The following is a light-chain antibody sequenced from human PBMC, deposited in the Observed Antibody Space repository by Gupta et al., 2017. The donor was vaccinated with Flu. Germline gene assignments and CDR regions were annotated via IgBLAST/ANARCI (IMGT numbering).Light chain of an antibody. CDR2: SNN. V-gene: IGLV1-40*01. Sequence: QSALTQPPSVSGAPGQRVTISCSGSSSNLGAGYDVHWYQQLPGTAPKLLIYSNNNRPSGVPDRFSGSKSGTSASLAIAGLQADDEADYYCQSLDSSANVWLFGGGSKLTVL. CDR1: SSNLGAGYD. J-gene: IGLJ2*01. CDR3: QSLDSSANVWL.